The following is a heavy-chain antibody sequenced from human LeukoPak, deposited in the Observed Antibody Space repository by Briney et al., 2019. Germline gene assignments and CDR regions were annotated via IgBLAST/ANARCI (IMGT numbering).Heavy chain of an antibody. CDR3: VKDIQLST. V-gene: IGHV3-23*01. CDR2: IGSVGEST. D-gene: IGHD5-24*01. Sequence: GGSLRLSCAASGFNSITAAMTWVRQAPGKGLEWVSLIGSVGESTYYADSVKGRFTISRDNVNHTLFLQMNSLRVEDTAMYYCVKDIQLSTWGLGTMVTVSS. J-gene: IGHJ3*01. CDR1: GFNSITAA.